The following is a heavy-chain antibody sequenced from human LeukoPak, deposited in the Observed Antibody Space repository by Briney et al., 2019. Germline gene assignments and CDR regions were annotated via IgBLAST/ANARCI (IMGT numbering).Heavy chain of an antibody. CDR2: INGGGGST. J-gene: IGHJ4*02. CDR3: ANTLTSYY. V-gene: IGHV3-23*01. D-gene: IGHD2/OR15-2a*01. CDR1: GFTFNNYD. Sequence: GGSLRLSCAASGFTFNNYDMSWVRQAPGKGLEWVSSINGGGGSTFYADSVKGRFTISRDNSKNTLYLQMNSLRAEDTAVYYCANTLTSYYWGQGTLVTVSS.